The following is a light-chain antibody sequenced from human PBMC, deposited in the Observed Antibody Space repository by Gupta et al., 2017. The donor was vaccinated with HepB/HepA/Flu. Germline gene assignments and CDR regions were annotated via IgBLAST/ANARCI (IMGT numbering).Light chain of an antibody. CDR2: KNS. J-gene: IGLJ1*01. Sequence: LTQSLSASVTPGLRITLPCSRSRSSSGSNTVNWYQQDPGTAPKLLIHKNSQRPSGVPNRFSGSKSGNSASLAISGLQAEDEADYYCASWDDSMNGYVFGTGTKVTVL. CDR3: ASWDDSMNGYV. V-gene: IGLV1-44*01. CDR1: RSSSGSNT.